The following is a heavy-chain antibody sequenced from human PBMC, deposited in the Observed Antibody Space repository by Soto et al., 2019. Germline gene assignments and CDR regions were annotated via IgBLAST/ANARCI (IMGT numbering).Heavy chain of an antibody. CDR1: GGSFSGYY. Sequence: SETLSLTCAVYGGSFSGYYWSWIRQPPGKGLEWIGEIRHSGSTNYNPPLKSRVTISVDTSKNQFSLKLSSVTAADTAVYYCARTYGGNSFDYWGQGTLVTVSS. CDR2: IRHSGST. V-gene: IGHV4-34*01. D-gene: IGHD2-21*02. J-gene: IGHJ4*02. CDR3: ARTYGGNSFDY.